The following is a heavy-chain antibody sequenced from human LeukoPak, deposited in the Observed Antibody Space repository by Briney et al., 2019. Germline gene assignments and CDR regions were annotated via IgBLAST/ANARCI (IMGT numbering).Heavy chain of an antibody. CDR1: GGSISSGGYY. V-gene: IGHV4-31*03. J-gene: IGHJ4*02. D-gene: IGHD5-12*01. Sequence: SETLSLTCTVSGGSISSGGYYWSWIRQHPGKGLEWIGYVYYSGSTYYNPSLKSRVTISVDTSKNQFSLKLSSVTAANTAVYYCARDRGPYSGYDSYYFDYWGQGTLVTVSS. CDR2: VYYSGST. CDR3: ARDRGPYSGYDSYYFDY.